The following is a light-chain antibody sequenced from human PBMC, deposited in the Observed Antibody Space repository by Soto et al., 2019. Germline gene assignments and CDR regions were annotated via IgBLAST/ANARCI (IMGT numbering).Light chain of an antibody. CDR2: TAS. V-gene: IGKV1-39*01. CDR1: QSISSY. Sequence: DIQMTQSPSSLSASVGDRVTITCRASQSISSYLNWYQQKPGKAPKFLIYTASSLQSGVPSRFSGSASGTDFALTISSLQPEDFAYYYCQQSYSTPRTFGPGKKVYIK. J-gene: IGKJ3*01. CDR3: QQSYSTPRT.